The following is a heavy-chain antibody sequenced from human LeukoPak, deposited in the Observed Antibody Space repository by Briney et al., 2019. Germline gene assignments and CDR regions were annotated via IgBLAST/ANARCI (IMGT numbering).Heavy chain of an antibody. CDR2: IYYSGTT. J-gene: IGHJ3*02. Sequence: SETLSLTCTVSGGSISSYYWNWVRQPPGKGLEWIGYIYYSGTTNYNPSLKSRVSMSVDTSKNQFSLKLSSVTAADTAVYYCARDPRGYCSGGSCYSRAFDIWGQGTMVTVSS. CDR3: ARDPRGYCSGGSCYSRAFDI. D-gene: IGHD2-15*01. V-gene: IGHV4-59*01. CDR1: GGSISSYY.